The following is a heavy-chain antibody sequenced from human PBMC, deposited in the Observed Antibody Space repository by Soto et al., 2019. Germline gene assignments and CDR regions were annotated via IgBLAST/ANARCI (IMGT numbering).Heavy chain of an antibody. D-gene: IGHD2-2*01. Sequence: QVQLVQSGAEVKKPGSSVKVSCKAPGGTFSSYAISWVRQAPGQGLEWMGGIIPIFGTANYAQKFQGRVTNTADESTSTGYMELSSLLSAATAVYYCARSQGGSTSLDIYYYYYYGMDVWGQGTTVTVS. CDR2: IIPIFGTA. CDR3: ARSQGGSTSLDIYYYYYYGMDV. CDR1: GGTFSSYA. J-gene: IGHJ6*02. V-gene: IGHV1-69*01.